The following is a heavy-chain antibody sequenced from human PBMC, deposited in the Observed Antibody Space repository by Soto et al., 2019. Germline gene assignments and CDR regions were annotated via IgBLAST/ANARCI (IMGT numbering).Heavy chain of an antibody. D-gene: IGHD5-18*01. CDR2: INHSGST. Sequence: SETLSLTCAVYGGSFSGYYWSWIRQPPGKGLEWIGEINHSGSTNYNPSLKSRVTISVDTSKNQFSLKLSSVTAADTAVYYCAREAGDTAMEYFDYWGQGTLVTVSS. CDR3: AREAGDTAMEYFDY. CDR1: GGSFSGYY. J-gene: IGHJ4*02. V-gene: IGHV4-34*01.